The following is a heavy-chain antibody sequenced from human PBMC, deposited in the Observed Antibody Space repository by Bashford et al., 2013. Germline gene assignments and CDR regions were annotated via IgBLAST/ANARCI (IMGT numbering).Heavy chain of an antibody. D-gene: IGHD3/OR15-3a*01. Sequence: WVRQAPGHGLEWMGWINTNTGNPTYALGFTGRFVFSLDTSVSTAYLQIHSLKAEDTAVYYCARLDANDAFDVWGQGTMVTVSS. CDR2: INTNTGNP. J-gene: IGHJ3*01. CDR3: ARLDANDAFDV. V-gene: IGHV7-4-1*01.